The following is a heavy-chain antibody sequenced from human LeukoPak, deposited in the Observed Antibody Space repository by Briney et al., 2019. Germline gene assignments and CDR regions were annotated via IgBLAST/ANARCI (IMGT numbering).Heavy chain of an antibody. Sequence: ASVKVSCKASGYTFTSYGVSWVRQAPGQGLEWMGWISGYNGDTKYAQKYQGRVTMTTDTSTSTAYMELRSLRSDDTAVYYCARGGGVNSGYDLFDYWGQGTLVTVSS. D-gene: IGHD5-12*01. J-gene: IGHJ4*02. CDR3: ARGGGVNSGYDLFDY. CDR1: GYTFTSYG. V-gene: IGHV1-18*01. CDR2: ISGYNGDT.